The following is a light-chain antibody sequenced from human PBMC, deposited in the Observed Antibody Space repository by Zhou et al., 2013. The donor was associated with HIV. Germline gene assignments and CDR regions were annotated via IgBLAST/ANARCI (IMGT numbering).Light chain of an antibody. V-gene: IGKV1-39*01. CDR1: QSVSNF. CDR2: AAS. J-gene: IGKJ1*01. CDR3: QKYNSAPLG. Sequence: DIQMTQSPSSLSASVEDRVTITCRASQSVSNFLNWYQQKPGKAPKLLIYAASSLQSGVPSRFSGSGSGTDFTLTISSLQPEDVATYYCQKYNSAPLGFGQGTKVEIK.